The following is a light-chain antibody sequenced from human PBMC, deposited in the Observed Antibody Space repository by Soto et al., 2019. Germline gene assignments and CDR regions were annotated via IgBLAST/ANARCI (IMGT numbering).Light chain of an antibody. CDR3: QQYNSYWT. V-gene: IGKV1-39*01. J-gene: IGKJ1*01. CDR2: AAS. CDR1: QSISSY. Sequence: DIQMTRSPCSRSASVVDRVTITFRASQSISSYLNWYQQKPGKAPKLLIYAASSLQSGVPSRFSGSGSGTDFTLTISSLQTEDFATYYCQQYNSYWTFGQGTKVDIK.